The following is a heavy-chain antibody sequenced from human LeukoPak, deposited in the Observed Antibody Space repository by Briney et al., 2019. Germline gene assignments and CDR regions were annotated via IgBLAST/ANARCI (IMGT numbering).Heavy chain of an antibody. CDR3: ARETEVPGGRSWDF. D-gene: IGHD6-19*01. V-gene: IGHV4-4*07. J-gene: IGHJ4*02. CDR1: GGSISSYS. Sequence: PSETLSLTCTVSGGSISSYSWTWIRQPARRGLEWIGRIHTSGTTNHNPSLKTRVTMSVDTSNNHCSLKLSSVTAADTAVYYCARETEVPGGRSWDFWGQGTLVTVSS. CDR2: IHTSGTT.